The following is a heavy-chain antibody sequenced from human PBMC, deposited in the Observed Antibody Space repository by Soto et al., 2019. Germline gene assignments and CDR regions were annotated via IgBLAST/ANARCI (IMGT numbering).Heavy chain of an antibody. D-gene: IGHD3-16*01. CDR1: GFTFSSYG. V-gene: IGHV3-30*18. CDR3: AKDHVGGSFDY. Sequence: QVQLVESGGGVVQPGRSLRLSCAASGFTFSSYGMHWVRQAPGKGLEWVAVISYDGSNKYYADSVKGRFTISRDNSKNTLYLQMNSLSAEDTAVYYCAKDHVGGSFDYWGQGTLVTVSS. J-gene: IGHJ4*02. CDR2: ISYDGSNK.